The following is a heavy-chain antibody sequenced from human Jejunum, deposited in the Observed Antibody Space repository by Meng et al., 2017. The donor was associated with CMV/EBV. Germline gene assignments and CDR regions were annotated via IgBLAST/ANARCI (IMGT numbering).Heavy chain of an antibody. D-gene: IGHD3-16*01. V-gene: IGHV1-18*01. Sequence: QVQLVQSGAEVKKPGASVKVSCKASDYTFSTHAISWVRQAPGQGLEWMGWISPYNGNTKYAQNLQGRVTLTTDISTSTAYMELRSLRSDDTAVYYCARKLRGGGWFDPWVQGTLVTVSS. CDR3: ARKLRGGGWFDP. J-gene: IGHJ5*02. CDR1: DYTFSTHA. CDR2: ISPYNGNT.